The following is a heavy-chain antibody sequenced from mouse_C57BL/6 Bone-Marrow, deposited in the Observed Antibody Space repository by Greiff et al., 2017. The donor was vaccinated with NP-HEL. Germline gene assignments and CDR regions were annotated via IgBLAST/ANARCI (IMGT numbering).Heavy chain of an antibody. CDR3: ARGPLITTVVAPMDY. J-gene: IGHJ4*01. CDR1: GYTFTSYW. CDR2: IDPSDSET. Sequence: VQLQQPGAELVRPGSSVKLSCKASGYTFTSYWMHWVKQRPIQGLEWIGNIDPSDSETHYNQKFKDKATLTVDKSSSTAYMQLSSLTSEDSAVYYCARGPLITTVVAPMDYWGQGTSVTVSS. D-gene: IGHD1-1*01. V-gene: IGHV1-52*01.